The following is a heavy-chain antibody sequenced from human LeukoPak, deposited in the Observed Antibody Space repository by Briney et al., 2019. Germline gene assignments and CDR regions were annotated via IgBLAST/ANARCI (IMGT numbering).Heavy chain of an antibody. V-gene: IGHV3-11*05. CDR3: VRETTEGAKDY. CDR1: GFTFRDHY. CDR2: ISSSSHYT. Sequence: GGSLRLSCAAPGFTFRDHYMGWVRQAPGQGLAWVSYISSSSHYTNYVVSVRGRFIISRDNVKDSLYLQMNSLRVNDTAIYYCVRETTEGAKDYWGQGTQVTVSS. J-gene: IGHJ4*02. D-gene: IGHD1-14*01.